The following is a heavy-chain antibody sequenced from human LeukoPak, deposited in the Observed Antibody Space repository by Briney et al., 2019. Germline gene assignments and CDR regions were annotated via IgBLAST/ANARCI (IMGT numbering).Heavy chain of an antibody. CDR3: ARVDSSGYYLAFDY. D-gene: IGHD3-22*01. Sequence: SETLSLTCTVSGGSISSYYWSWIRQPPGKGLEWIGYIYYSGSTNYNSSLKSRVTISVDTSKNQLSLKLSSVTAADTAVYYCARVDSSGYYLAFDYWGQGTLVTVSS. CDR1: GGSISSYY. CDR2: IYYSGST. J-gene: IGHJ4*02. V-gene: IGHV4-59*01.